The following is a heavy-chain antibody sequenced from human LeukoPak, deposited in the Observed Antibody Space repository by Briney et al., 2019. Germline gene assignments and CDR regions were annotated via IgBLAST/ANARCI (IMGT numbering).Heavy chain of an antibody. V-gene: IGHV1-2*02. CDR3: ARLEGYCSSTSCHLRY. J-gene: IGHJ4*02. Sequence: ASVKVSCKASGYTFTGYYMHWVRQAPGQGLEWMGWINPNSGGTNYAQKFQGRVTMTRDTSISTAYMELSRLRSDDTAVYYCARLEGYCSSTSCHLRYWGQGTLVTASS. CDR1: GYTFTGYY. D-gene: IGHD2-2*01. CDR2: INPNSGGT.